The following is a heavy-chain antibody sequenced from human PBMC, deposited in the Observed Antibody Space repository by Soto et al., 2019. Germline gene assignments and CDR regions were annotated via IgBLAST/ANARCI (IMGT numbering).Heavy chain of an antibody. J-gene: IGHJ5*02. D-gene: IGHD3-22*01. Sequence: RLVQSGPEVKKPGSSVKVSCKISAGTFSSYGINWVRQVPGQGLEWMGATIPIFATTNYAQKFQDRVNITADESTGTSYLELRSMTSDASAMYYCARNLFDFDISGHWPFDPGGQGTLVTVSA. CDR3: ARNLFDFDISGHWPFDP. CDR2: TIPIFATT. CDR1: AGTFSSYG. V-gene: IGHV1-69*01.